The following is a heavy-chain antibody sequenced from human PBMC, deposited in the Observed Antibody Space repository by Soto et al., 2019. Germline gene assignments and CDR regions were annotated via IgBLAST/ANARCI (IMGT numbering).Heavy chain of an antibody. J-gene: IGHJ3*02. D-gene: IGHD1-7*01. V-gene: IGHV6-1*01. CDR3: AREGLSWNYGAFDI. Sequence: NPSETLSLTCAISGDSVSSNSAAWNWIRQSPSRGLEWLGRTYYRSKWYNDYAVSAKSRITINPDTSKNQFSLQLNSVTPEDTAVYYCAREGLSWNYGAFDIWGQGTMVTVSS. CDR2: TYYRSKWYN. CDR1: GDSVSSNSAA.